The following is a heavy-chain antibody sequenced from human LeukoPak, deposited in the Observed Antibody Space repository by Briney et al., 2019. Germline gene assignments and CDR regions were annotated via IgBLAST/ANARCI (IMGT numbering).Heavy chain of an antibody. Sequence: GASVKVSCKASGYTFTSYDINWVRQATGQGLEWMGWMNPNSGNTGYAQKFQGRVTITRSTSISTAYMELSSLRSEDTAVYYCARSYSGSYWFDYWGQGTLVTVSS. CDR3: ARSYSGSYWFDY. J-gene: IGHJ4*02. CDR1: GYTFTSYD. V-gene: IGHV1-8*03. D-gene: IGHD1-26*01. CDR2: MNPNSGNT.